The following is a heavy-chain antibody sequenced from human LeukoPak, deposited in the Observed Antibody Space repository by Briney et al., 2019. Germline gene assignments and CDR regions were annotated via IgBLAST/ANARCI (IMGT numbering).Heavy chain of an antibody. Sequence: QTGGSLRLSCAASGFTVSSNYMSWVRQAPGKGLEWVSVLYSGGNTFYADFVKGRFTISRDNSKNTLYLQMNSLRAEDTAVYYCAEAFDIWGQGTMVTVSS. CDR3: AEAFDI. V-gene: IGHV3-53*05. J-gene: IGHJ3*02. CDR2: LYSGGNT. CDR1: GFTVSSNY.